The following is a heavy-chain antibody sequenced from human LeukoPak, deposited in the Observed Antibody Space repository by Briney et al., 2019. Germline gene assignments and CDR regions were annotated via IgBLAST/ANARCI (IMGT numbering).Heavy chain of an antibody. D-gene: IGHD5-24*01. Sequence: GRSLRLSCAASGFTFDDYAMHWVRQAPGKGLEWVSGISWNSGSIGYADSVKGRFTISRDNAKNSLYLQMNSLRAEDTALYYCAKDGYNYQGIDYWGQGTLVTVSS. CDR3: AKDGYNYQGIDY. CDR2: ISWNSGSI. J-gene: IGHJ4*02. V-gene: IGHV3-9*01. CDR1: GFTFDDYA.